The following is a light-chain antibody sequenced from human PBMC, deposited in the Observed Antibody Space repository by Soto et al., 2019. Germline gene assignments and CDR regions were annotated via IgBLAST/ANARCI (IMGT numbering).Light chain of an antibody. CDR3: MQALQTPLT. J-gene: IGKJ4*01. V-gene: IGKV2-28*01. CDR2: LGS. CDR1: QSLLHSNGCNY. Sequence: DIVMTQSPLSLPVTPGEPASISCRSSQSLLHSNGCNYLDWYLQKPGQSPQLLIDLGSNRASGVPDRFSGSGSGSDFRLKISRVEAEDVGLYYCMQALQTPLTFGGGTKVEIK.